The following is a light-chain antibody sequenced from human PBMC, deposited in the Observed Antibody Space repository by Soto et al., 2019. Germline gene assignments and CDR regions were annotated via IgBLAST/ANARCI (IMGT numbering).Light chain of an antibody. CDR1: YIGSKN. Sequence: SYELTQPLSVSVALGQTARITCGGNYIGSKNVHWYQQKPGQAPVLVMYRDSNRPSGIPERFSGSNSGNTATLTISRAQAGDEADYYCQVWDSSTSSYVFGTGTKLTVL. CDR3: QVWDSSTSSYV. CDR2: RDS. V-gene: IGLV3-9*01. J-gene: IGLJ1*01.